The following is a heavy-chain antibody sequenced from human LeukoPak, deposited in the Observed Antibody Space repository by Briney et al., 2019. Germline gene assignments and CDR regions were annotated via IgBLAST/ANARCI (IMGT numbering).Heavy chain of an antibody. CDR2: INPNSGGT. CDR3: ARGRNLDWLLVA. J-gene: IGHJ5*02. CDR1: GYTFTDYD. V-gene: IGHV1-2*02. D-gene: IGHD3-9*01. Sequence: ASVKVSCKASGYTFTDYDMHWVRQAPGQGLEWMGWINPNSGGTNFAQKFQGRVTMTRDTSISTAYVELSRLRSDDTAVYYCARGRNLDWLLVAWGQGTLVTVSS.